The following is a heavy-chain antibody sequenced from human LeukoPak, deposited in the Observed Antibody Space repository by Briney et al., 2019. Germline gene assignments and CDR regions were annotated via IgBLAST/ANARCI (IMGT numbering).Heavy chain of an antibody. V-gene: IGHV4-34*01. Sequence: PETLSLTCAVYGGSFSGYYWSWIRQPPGKGLEWIGEINHSGSTNYNPSLKSRVTISVDTSKNQFSLKLSSVTAADTAVYYCARGQGRYFDWLSSPLFDYWGQGTLVTVSS. CDR3: ARGQGRYFDWLSSPLFDY. CDR2: INHSGST. J-gene: IGHJ4*02. D-gene: IGHD3-9*01. CDR1: GGSFSGYY.